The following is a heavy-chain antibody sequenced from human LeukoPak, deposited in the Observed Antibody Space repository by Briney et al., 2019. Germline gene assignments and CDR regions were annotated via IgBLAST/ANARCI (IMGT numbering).Heavy chain of an antibody. J-gene: IGHJ6*03. Sequence: ASVKVSCRASGYTFTGYYMHWVRQAPGQGLEWMGWINPNSGGTNYAQKLQGRVTMTTDTSTSTAYMELRSLRSDDTAVYYCAREQSRSGWPSIDYYYYYYMDVWGKGTTVTVSS. CDR2: INPNSGGT. CDR3: AREQSRSGWPSIDYYYYYYMDV. CDR1: GYTFTGYY. D-gene: IGHD6-19*01. V-gene: IGHV1-2*02.